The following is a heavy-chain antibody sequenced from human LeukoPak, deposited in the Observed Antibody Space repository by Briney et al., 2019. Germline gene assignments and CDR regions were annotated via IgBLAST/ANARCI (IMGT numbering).Heavy chain of an antibody. Sequence: GASVKVSCKASGYTFTSYGISWVRQAPGQGLEWMGWISAYNGNTNYAQKLQGRVTMTTDTSTSTAYKELRSLRSDDTAVYYCARDLGVVVAAPFYWGQGTLVTVSS. CDR1: GYTFTSYG. CDR2: ISAYNGNT. V-gene: IGHV1-18*01. J-gene: IGHJ4*02. CDR3: ARDLGVVVAAPFY. D-gene: IGHD2-15*01.